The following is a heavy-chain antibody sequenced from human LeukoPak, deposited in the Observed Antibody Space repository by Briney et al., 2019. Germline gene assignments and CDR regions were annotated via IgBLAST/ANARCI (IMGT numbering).Heavy chain of an antibody. CDR2: ISPYNGNT. J-gene: IGHJ4*02. V-gene: IGHV1-18*01. D-gene: IGHD6-19*01. Sequence: ASVKVSCKASGYTFPGYAISWVRQAPGQGLEWMGWISPYNGNTNYARKFQGRVTMTTDTSTTTAYMELSSLRSDDTAVYYCARSPAVAATSVDYWGQGTLVTVSS. CDR1: GYTFPGYA. CDR3: ARSPAVAATSVDY.